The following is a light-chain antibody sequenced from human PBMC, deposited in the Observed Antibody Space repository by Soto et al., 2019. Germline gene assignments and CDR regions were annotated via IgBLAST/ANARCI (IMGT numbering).Light chain of an antibody. CDR2: GAS. CDR3: QQCGGAPDT. CDR1: QSVSNNN. V-gene: IGKV3-20*01. J-gene: IGKJ4*01. Sequence: EIVLTQSPGALSMSPGERATLSCRATQSVSNNNIAWYQQKSGQAPRLLIYGASSRATGIPDRFSGSGSGTDFTLTISRLEPEDFAVYYCQQCGGAPDTFGGGTKVDIK.